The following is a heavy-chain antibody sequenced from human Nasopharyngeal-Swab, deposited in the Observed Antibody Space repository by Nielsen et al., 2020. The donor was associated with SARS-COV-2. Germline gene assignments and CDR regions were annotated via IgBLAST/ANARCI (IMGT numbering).Heavy chain of an antibody. CDR2: INTNTGNP. V-gene: IGHV7-4-1*02. CDR1: GYTFTSYA. Sequence: ASLKVSCKASGYTFTSYAMNWVRQAPGQGLEWMGWINTNTGNPTYAQGFTGRFVFSLDTSVSTAYLQISSLKAEDTAVYYCARGGGWYVGAPYYFDYWGQGTLVTVSS. J-gene: IGHJ4*02. D-gene: IGHD6-19*01. CDR3: ARGGGWYVGAPYYFDY.